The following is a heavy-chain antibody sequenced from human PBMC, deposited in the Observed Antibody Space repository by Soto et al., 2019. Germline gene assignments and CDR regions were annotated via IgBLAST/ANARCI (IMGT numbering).Heavy chain of an antibody. Sequence: SVTVSSLHSVYTLPELSILSLRHSPGKGLEWMGGFDPEDGETIYAQKFQGRVTMTEDTSTDTAYMELSSLRYEDTAVYYCATTGSDYYDSSGYSNWFDPCGQGILGTV. CDR2: FDPEDGET. D-gene: IGHD3-22*01. CDR1: VYTLPELS. V-gene: IGHV1-24*01. CDR3: ATTGSDYYDSSGYSNWFDP. J-gene: IGHJ5*02.